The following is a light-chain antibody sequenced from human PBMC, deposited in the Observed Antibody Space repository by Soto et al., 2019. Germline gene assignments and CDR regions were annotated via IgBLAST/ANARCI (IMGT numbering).Light chain of an antibody. J-gene: IGLJ1*01. V-gene: IGLV1-40*01. Sequence: QSVLTQPPSVSGAPGQRVTISCTGSMSNIGAGYHVHWYQQLPGTAPRLLLYTNNYRPSGVPDRFSASKSGTSSSLAITGLQAEDEADYYCQSYDTTRSYVFGTGTKLTVL. CDR3: QSYDTTRSYV. CDR1: MSNIGAGYH. CDR2: TNN.